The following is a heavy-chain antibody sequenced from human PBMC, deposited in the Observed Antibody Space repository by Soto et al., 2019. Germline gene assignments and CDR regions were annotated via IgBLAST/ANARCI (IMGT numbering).Heavy chain of an antibody. V-gene: IGHV4-39*01. J-gene: IGHJ5*02. CDR1: GGSISSSSYY. CDR3: ATSNWFDP. Sequence: QLQLQESGPGLVKPSETLSLTCTVSGGSISSSSYYWGWIRQPPGKGLEWIGSIYYSGSTYHNPSLKSRVPISEDTSKNQFSLKLSSVTAADTAVYYCATSNWFDPWGQGTLVTVSS. CDR2: IYYSGST.